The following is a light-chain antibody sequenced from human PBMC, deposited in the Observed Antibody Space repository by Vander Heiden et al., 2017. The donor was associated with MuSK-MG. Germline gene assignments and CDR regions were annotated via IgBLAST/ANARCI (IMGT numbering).Light chain of an antibody. CDR2: GTG. J-gene: IGLJ2*01. V-gene: IGLV1-40*01. Sequence: QSELTRTPSATGAAAQRVNTSCPGSSSTIGAGYDVHWYQQLPGTATNLLIYGTGYRPSGLAVRFSYSKSGTSASLAIAGLQAEDEADCYCQSYDSSLSVVVFNGGTKLTVL. CDR3: QSYDSSLSVVV. CDR1: SSTIGAGYD.